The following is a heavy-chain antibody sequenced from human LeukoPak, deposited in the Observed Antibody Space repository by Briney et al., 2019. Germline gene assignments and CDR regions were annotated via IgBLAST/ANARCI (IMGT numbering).Heavy chain of an antibody. D-gene: IGHD2-2*01. V-gene: IGHV3-30*03. CDR3: ARAPVYCSSTSCSRNWFDP. CDR2: ISYDGSNK. J-gene: IGHJ5*02. CDR1: GFTVSSNY. Sequence: GGSLRLSCADSGFTVSSNYMSWFRQAPGKGLEWVSVISYDGSNKYYADSVKGRFTISRDNSKNTLYLQMNSLRAEDTAVYYCARAPVYCSSTSCSRNWFDPWGQGTLVTVSS.